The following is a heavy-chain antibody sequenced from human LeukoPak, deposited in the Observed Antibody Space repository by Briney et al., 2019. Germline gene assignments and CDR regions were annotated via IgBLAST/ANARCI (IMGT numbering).Heavy chain of an antibody. Sequence: GGSLRLSCAASGFTFSNYAMTWVRRAPGQGLEWVSTISGSAVNTYYADSVKGRFTISRDNSRNTLYLQMDSLRVEDTAVYYCAKDQVRSDCSAGSCYPFDSWGQGTLVAVFS. V-gene: IGHV3-23*01. CDR3: AKDQVRSDCSAGSCYPFDS. J-gene: IGHJ4*02. D-gene: IGHD2-15*01. CDR1: GFTFSNYA. CDR2: ISGSAVNT.